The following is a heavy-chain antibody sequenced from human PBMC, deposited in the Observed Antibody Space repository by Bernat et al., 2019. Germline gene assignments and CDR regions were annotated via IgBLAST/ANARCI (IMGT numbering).Heavy chain of an antibody. CDR2: GGNNARSYTT. CDR1: GFTFSDHY. J-gene: IGHJ3*01. V-gene: IGHV3-72*01. Sequence: EEQLVESGGDLVQPGGSLRLSCAASGFTFSDHYIDWVRQAPGKGLEWVGRGGNNARSYTTEYAASVRGRFTISRDDSKNSLYLQMNSLKTDDTAVYSCTKGYSGTDIYAFDVWGRGTMVTVSS. CDR3: TKGYSGTDIYAFDV. D-gene: IGHD3-9*01.